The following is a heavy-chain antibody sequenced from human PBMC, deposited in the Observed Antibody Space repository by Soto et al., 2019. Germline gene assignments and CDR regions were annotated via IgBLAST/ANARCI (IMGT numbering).Heavy chain of an antibody. J-gene: IGHJ6*02. CDR2: IWYDGSNK. V-gene: IGHV3-33*01. Sequence: PGGSLRLSCAASGFTFSSYGMHWVRQAPGKGLEWVAVIWYDGSNKYYADSVKGRFTISRDNSKNTLYLQMNSLRAEDTAVYYCARDKGYDGSGRKYGMDVWGQGTTVTV. D-gene: IGHD3-10*01. CDR3: ARDKGYDGSGRKYGMDV. CDR1: GFTFSSYG.